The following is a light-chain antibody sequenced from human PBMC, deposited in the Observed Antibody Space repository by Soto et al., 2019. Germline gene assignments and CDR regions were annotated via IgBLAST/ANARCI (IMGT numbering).Light chain of an antibody. Sequence: QSVLTQPASVSGSPGQSITISCTGTSSDVGDYNFVSWYQQHPGKAPKLMIYEVGNRPSGVSNRFSGSKSGNTASLTISGLQAEDEAEYYCCSYVGATTYVFGSGTKLTVL. CDR3: CSYVGATTYV. J-gene: IGLJ1*01. V-gene: IGLV2-14*01. CDR1: SSDVGDYNF. CDR2: EVG.